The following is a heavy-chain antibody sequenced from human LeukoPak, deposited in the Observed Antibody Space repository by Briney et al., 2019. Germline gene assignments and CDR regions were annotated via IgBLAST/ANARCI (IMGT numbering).Heavy chain of an antibody. CDR2: ISGNSDYI. CDR3: ESQRFGATDY. J-gene: IGHJ4*02. V-gene: IGHV3-21*01. Sequence: GGSLRLSCAASGFNFSDFWMTWVRQIPGKGLEWVSSISGNSDYIYYADSVKGRFTVSRDNAKNSLFLQMNSLRAEDTAVYYCESQRFGATDYWGQGTLVTVSS. CDR1: GFNFSDFW. D-gene: IGHD3-3*01.